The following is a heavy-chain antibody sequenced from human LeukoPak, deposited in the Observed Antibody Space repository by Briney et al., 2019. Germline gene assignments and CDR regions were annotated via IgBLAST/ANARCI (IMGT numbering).Heavy chain of an antibody. CDR2: INPSGGST. CDR3: AKGGFYYDSSGYPHAFDI. Sequence: GASVKVSCKASGYTFTSYYMHWVRQAPGQGLEWMGIINPSGGSTSYAQKFQGRVTMTRDMSTSTVYMELSSLRSEDTAVYYCAKGGFYYDSSGYPHAFDIWGQGTMVTVSS. CDR1: GYTFTSYY. V-gene: IGHV1-46*01. D-gene: IGHD3-22*01. J-gene: IGHJ3*02.